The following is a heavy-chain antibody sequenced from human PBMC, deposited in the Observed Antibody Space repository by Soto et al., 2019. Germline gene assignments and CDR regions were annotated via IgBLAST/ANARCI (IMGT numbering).Heavy chain of an antibody. CDR1: GGSFSGYY. J-gene: IGHJ6*02. CDR2: INHSGST. V-gene: IGHV4-34*01. Sequence: PSETLSLTCAVYGGSFSGYYWSWIRQPPGKGLEWIGEINHSGSTNYNPSLKSRVTISVDTSKNQFSLKLSSVTAADTAVYYCARARKLGYYYYGMDVWGQGTTVTVSS. CDR3: ARARKLGYYYYGMDV. D-gene: IGHD3-10*01.